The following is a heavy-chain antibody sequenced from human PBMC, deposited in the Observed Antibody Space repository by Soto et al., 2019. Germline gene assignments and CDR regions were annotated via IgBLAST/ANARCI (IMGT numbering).Heavy chain of an antibody. J-gene: IGHJ4*02. D-gene: IGHD3-9*01. V-gene: IGHV1-69*06. CDR1: GGTFSSYA. CDR3: ARGIDGRYLDWLPWDY. Sequence: QVQLVQSGAEVKKPGSSVKVSCKASGGTFSSYAISWVRQAPGQGLEWMGGISPIFGTANYAQKFQGRVTITAEKSASTAYMELSSLRSEDTAVYYCARGIDGRYLDWLPWDYWGQGTLVTVSS. CDR2: ISPIFGTA.